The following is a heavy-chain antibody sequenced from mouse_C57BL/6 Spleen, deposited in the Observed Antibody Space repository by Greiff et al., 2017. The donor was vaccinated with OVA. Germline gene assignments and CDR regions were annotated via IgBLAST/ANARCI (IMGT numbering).Heavy chain of an antibody. V-gene: IGHV5-17*01. J-gene: IGHJ4*01. CDR2: ISGGSSTI. CDR1: GFTFSDYG. Sequence: EVMLVESGGGLVKPGGSLKLSCAASGFTFSDYGMHWVRQAPEKGLEWVAYISGGSSTIYYADKVKGRFTISRDNAKNTLFLQMTSLRSEDTAMYYCARGSSATVVEYYSMDYWGQGTSVTVSS. D-gene: IGHD1-1*01. CDR3: ARGSSATVVEYYSMDY.